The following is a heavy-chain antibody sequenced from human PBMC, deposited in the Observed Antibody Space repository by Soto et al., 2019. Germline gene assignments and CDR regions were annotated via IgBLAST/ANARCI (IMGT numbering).Heavy chain of an antibody. V-gene: IGHV3-23*01. CDR3: AKDTSSSPYYMDV. J-gene: IGHJ6*03. D-gene: IGHD2-2*01. CDR1: GFTFSNFA. CDR2: ITGSTGTT. Sequence: GGSLRLSCAASGFTFSNFAMSWARHAPGKGLEWVSEITGSTGTTYYADSVKGRFIISRDNSKNTVHLQMNSLRAEDTAVYYCAKDTSSSPYYMDVWGKGTTVTVSS.